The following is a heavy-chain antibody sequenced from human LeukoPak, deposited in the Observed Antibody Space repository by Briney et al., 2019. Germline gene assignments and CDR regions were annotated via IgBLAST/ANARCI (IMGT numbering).Heavy chain of an antibody. V-gene: IGHV3-7*01. CDR3: ARDTTYYDFWSGYIFDP. J-gene: IGHJ5*02. CDR2: IKQDGSEK. Sequence: EGSLRLSCAASGFTFSSYWMSWVRPAPGKGLEWVANIKQDGSEKYYVDSVKGRFTISRDNAKNSLYLQMNSLRAEDTAVYYCARDTTYYDFWSGYIFDPWGQGTLVTVSS. D-gene: IGHD3-3*01. CDR1: GFTFSSYW.